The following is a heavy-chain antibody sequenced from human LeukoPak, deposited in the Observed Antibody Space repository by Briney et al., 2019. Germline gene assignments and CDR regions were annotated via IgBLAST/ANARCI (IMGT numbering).Heavy chain of an antibody. V-gene: IGHV3-11*04. Sequence: GGSLRLSCAASGFTFSDYYMSWIRQAPGKGLEWVSYISSSGSTIYYADSVKGRFTISRDNAKNSLYLQMNSLRAEDTAAYYCAREYDFWSGYLPGFDYWGQGTLVTVSS. CDR2: ISSSGSTI. CDR1: GFTFSDYY. D-gene: IGHD3-3*01. CDR3: AREYDFWSGYLPGFDY. J-gene: IGHJ4*02.